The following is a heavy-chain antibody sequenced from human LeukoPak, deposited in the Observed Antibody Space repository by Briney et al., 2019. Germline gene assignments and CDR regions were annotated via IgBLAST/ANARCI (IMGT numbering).Heavy chain of an antibody. Sequence: GGSLRLSCAASGFTVSSNYMSWVRQAPGKGLEWVSVIYSGGSTYYADSVKGRFTISRDNSKNTLYLQMNSLRAEDTAVYYCAREMASSGSLWGGSVTWGQGTLVTVSS. V-gene: IGHV3-53*01. CDR1: GFTVSSNY. CDR2: IYSGGST. J-gene: IGHJ5*02. D-gene: IGHD5-18*01. CDR3: AREMASSGSLWGGSVT.